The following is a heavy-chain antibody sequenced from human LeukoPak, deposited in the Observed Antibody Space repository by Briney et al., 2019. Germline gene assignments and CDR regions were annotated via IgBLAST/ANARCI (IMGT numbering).Heavy chain of an antibody. CDR3: ARDICLLCNYYYYYGMDV. V-gene: IGHV1-46*01. CDR2: INPSGGST. D-gene: IGHD3-10*02. J-gene: IGHJ6*04. CDR1: GYTFTSYY. Sequence: ASVKVSCKASGYTFTSYYMHWVRQAPGQGLEWMGIINPSGGSTSYAQKFQGRVTMTRDTSTSTVYMELSSLRSEDTAVYYCARDICLLCNYYYYYGMDVGGKGTTVTVSS.